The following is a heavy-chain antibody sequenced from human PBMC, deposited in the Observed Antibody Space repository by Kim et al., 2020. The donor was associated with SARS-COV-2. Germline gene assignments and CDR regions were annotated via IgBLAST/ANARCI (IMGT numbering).Heavy chain of an antibody. CDR2: IKQDGSEK. CDR3: ARDLARRGYYFDY. J-gene: IGHJ4*02. Sequence: GWSLRLSCAASGFTFSSYWMSWVRQAPGKGLEWVANIKQDGSEKYYVDSVKGRFTISRDNAKNSLYLQMNSLRAEDTAVYYCARDLARRGYYFDYWGQGTLVTVSS. V-gene: IGHV3-7*01. CDR1: GFTFSSYW. D-gene: IGHD6-6*01.